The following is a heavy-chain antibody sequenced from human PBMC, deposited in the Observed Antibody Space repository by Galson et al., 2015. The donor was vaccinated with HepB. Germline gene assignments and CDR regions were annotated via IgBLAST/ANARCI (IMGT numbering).Heavy chain of an antibody. CDR1: GFTFSSYG. CDR3: AKDFLEWFETYYYYYGMDV. Sequence: SLRLSCAASGFTFSSYGMHWVRQAPGKGLEWVAVIWYDGSNKYYADSVKGRFTISRDNSKNTLYLQMNSLRAEDTAVYYCAKDFLEWFETYYYYYGMDVWGQGTTVTVSS. CDR2: IWYDGSNK. J-gene: IGHJ6*02. D-gene: IGHD3-3*01. V-gene: IGHV3-33*06.